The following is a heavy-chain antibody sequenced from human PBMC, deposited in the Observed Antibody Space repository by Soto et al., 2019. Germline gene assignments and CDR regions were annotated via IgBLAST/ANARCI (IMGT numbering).Heavy chain of an antibody. J-gene: IGHJ3*01. CDR2: IRDSGDRT. D-gene: IGHD6-13*01. Sequence: GGSLRLSCSASGFTFSNYAMNWVRRAPGKGLEWVSAIRDSGDRTYYADSVKGRFTISRDNSKNTLYLQLNSLGADDAAVYYCAKSYVASAGPNFFDVWGQGTMVTVSS. CDR1: GFTFSNYA. CDR3: AKSYVASAGPNFFDV. V-gene: IGHV3-23*01.